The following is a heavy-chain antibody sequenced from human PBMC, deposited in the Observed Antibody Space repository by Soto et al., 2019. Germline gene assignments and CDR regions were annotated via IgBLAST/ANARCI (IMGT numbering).Heavy chain of an antibody. CDR1: GFTFSSYA. CDR2: ISGSGGST. J-gene: IGHJ3*02. CDR3: AKRDTSSWPRGAFDI. D-gene: IGHD6-13*01. Sequence: EVQLLESGGGLVQPGGSLRLSCAASGFTFSSYAMTWVRQAPGKGLEWVTGISGSGGSTYYADSVKGRFTISRDTSKSTLYLQMKSLRAEDTAVYYCAKRDTSSWPRGAFDIWGQGTMFSVSS. V-gene: IGHV3-23*01.